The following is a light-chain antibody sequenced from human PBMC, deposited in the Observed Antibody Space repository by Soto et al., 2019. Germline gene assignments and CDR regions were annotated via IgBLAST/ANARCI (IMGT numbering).Light chain of an antibody. CDR2: KAS. J-gene: IGKJ2*01. Sequence: DIQMTQSPSTLSASVGDRVTITCRASQSISSWLAWYQQKPGTAPKLLIYKASSLQSGVPSRFSGSGSGTEFTLTISSLQPDDFATYYCQQYSSYPYTVGQGPKLEIK. CDR1: QSISSW. V-gene: IGKV1-5*03. CDR3: QQYSSYPYT.